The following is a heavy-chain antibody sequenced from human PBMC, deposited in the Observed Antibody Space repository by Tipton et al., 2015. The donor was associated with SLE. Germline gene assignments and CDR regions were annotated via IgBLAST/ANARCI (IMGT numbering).Heavy chain of an antibody. V-gene: IGHV4-34*01. CDR3: ARLGSGYYYHYYAMDV. D-gene: IGHD3-22*01. J-gene: IGHJ6*02. Sequence: TLSLTCAVYGGSFSGYYWSWIRQPPGKGLEWIGEINHSGSTNYNPSLKSRVTISVDTSKNQFSLKLSSVTAADTAVYYCARLGSGYYYHYYAMDVWGQGTTVTVSS. CDR1: GGSFSGYY. CDR2: INHSGST.